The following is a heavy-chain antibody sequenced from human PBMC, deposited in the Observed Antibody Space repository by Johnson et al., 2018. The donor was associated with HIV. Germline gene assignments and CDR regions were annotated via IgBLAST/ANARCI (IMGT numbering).Heavy chain of an antibody. D-gene: IGHD6-19*01. CDR1: GFTFGDYA. J-gene: IGHJ3*02. CDR3: AGEGGQWLVSSAFGI. CDR2: IRSKAYGGTT. V-gene: IGHV3-49*04. Sequence: VQLVESGGGLVQPGRSLRLSCTASGFTFGDYAMSWVRQAPGKGLEWVGFIRSKAYGGTTEYASSVKGRFTISRDDSKKTLYLQMNSLRAEDTAGYYCAGEGGQWLVSSAFGIWGQGTMVTVSS.